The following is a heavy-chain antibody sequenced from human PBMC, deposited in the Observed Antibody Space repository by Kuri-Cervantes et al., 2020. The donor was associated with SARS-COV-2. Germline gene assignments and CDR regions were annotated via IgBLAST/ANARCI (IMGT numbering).Heavy chain of an antibody. CDR2: ISGSGGST. CDR1: GFTFSSYA. CDR3: ARAYCGGDCYFDYYYYGMDV. V-gene: IGHV3-23*01. Sequence: GGSLRLSCAASGFTFSSYAMSWVRQAPGKGLEWVSAISGSGGSTYYADSVKGRFTISRDNSKNTLYLQMNSLRAEDTAVYYCARAYCGGDCYFDYYYYGMDVWGQGTTVTVSS. J-gene: IGHJ6*02. D-gene: IGHD2-21*01.